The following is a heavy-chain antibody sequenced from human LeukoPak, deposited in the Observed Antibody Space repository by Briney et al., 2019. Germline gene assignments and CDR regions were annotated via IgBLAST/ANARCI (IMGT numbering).Heavy chain of an antibody. J-gene: IGHJ4*02. CDR1: GYTFTGYY. CDR2: VNPNSGGT. Sequence: ASMKVSCKTPGYTFTGYYIYWVRQAPGHGLEWMGWVNPNSGGTHCAQKFQGRVTMTRDTSINTVYMALNWLTSDDTAVYYCARGQQWLEAFDYWGLGTLVTVSS. V-gene: IGHV1-2*02. CDR3: ARGQQWLEAFDY. D-gene: IGHD6-19*01.